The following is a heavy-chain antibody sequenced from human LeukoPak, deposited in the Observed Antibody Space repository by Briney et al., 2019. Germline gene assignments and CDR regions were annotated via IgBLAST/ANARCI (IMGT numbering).Heavy chain of an antibody. J-gene: IGHJ4*02. V-gene: IGHV3-23*01. Sequence: GGSLRLSCAASGFTFSSYGMSWVRQAPGKGLEWVSAISGSGGSTYYADSVKGRFTISRDNSKNTLYLQMNSLRAEDTAVYYCAKDLYCGGDCYSGIAYWGQGTLVTVSS. D-gene: IGHD2-21*02. CDR2: ISGSGGST. CDR1: GFTFSSYG. CDR3: AKDLYCGGDCYSGIAY.